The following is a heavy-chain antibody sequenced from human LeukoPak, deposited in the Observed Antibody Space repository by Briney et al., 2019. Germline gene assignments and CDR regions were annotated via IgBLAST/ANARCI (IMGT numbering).Heavy chain of an antibody. CDR1: GGTFSSYA. CDR2: IIPIFGTA. V-gene: IGHV1-69*13. Sequence: SVKVSCKASGGTFSSYAIGWVRQAPGQGLEWMGGIIPIFGTANYAQKFQGRVTITADESTSTAYMELSSLRSEDTAVYYCARYYSGWYYSDYWGQGTLVTVSS. J-gene: IGHJ4*02. D-gene: IGHD6-19*01. CDR3: ARYYSGWYYSDY.